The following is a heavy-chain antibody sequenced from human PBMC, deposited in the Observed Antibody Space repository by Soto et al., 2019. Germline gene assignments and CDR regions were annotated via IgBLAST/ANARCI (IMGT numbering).Heavy chain of an antibody. V-gene: IGHV5-51*01. CDR2: IYPGDSDT. CDR3: ARRPAASSIAAAGPNWFDP. Sequence: HGESLKISCKGSGYIFASYWIGWVRQMPGKGLEWMATIYPGDSDTRYSPSFLGQVTISADKSINTAYLQWSSLKASDTAMYYCARRPAASSIAAAGPNWFDPWGQGTLVTVSS. CDR1: GYIFASYW. D-gene: IGHD6-13*01. J-gene: IGHJ5*02.